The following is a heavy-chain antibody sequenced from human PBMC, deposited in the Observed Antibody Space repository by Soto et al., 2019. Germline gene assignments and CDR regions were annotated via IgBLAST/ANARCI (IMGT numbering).Heavy chain of an antibody. CDR1: GFTFSSYG. Sequence: GGSLRLSCAASGFTFSSYGMHWVRQAPGKGLEWVAVISYDGSNKYYADSVKGRFTISRDNSKNTLYLQMNSLRAEDTAVYYCVKDPGTSPYYFDSRSQRTLVPVSS. V-gene: IGHV3-30*18. J-gene: IGHJ4*02. CDR3: VKDPGTSPYYFDS. CDR2: ISYDGSNK. D-gene: IGHD2-2*01.